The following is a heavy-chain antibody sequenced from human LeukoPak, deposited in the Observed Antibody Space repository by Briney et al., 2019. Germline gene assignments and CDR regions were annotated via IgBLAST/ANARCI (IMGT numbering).Heavy chain of an antibody. CDR1: GFTFSSYG. CDR2: IYHSRST. V-gene: IGHV4-38-2*01. D-gene: IGHD3-10*01. Sequence: LRLSCAASGFTFSSYGMHWVRQPPGKGLEWIGSIYHSRSTYYNASLKSRATISADTSKNQFSLKLSSVTAADTAVYYCARHRWMEVYGSGTYYVDYWGQGTLVTVSS. CDR3: ARHRWMEVYGSGTYYVDY. J-gene: IGHJ4*02.